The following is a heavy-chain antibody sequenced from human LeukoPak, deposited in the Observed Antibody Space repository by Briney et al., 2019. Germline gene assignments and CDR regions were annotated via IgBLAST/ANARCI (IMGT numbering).Heavy chain of an antibody. J-gene: IGHJ4*02. CDR1: GYAFTRHY. V-gene: IGHV1-46*03. CDR2: INPSGSST. CDR3: ATMVRGVQYYFDY. D-gene: IGHD3-10*01. Sequence: ASVKVSCKASGYAFTRHYMHWVRQAPGQALEWMGLINPSGSSTIYAQKFQGRVTITADESTSTTYLELSSLRSEDTAVYYCATMVRGVQYYFDYWGQGTLVTVSS.